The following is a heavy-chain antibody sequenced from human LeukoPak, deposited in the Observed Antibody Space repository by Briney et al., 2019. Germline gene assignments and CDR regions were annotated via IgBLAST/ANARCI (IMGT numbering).Heavy chain of an antibody. Sequence: GGSLRLSCAASGFTFSSYGMHWVRQAPGKGLEWVAFIRYDGSNKYYADSVKGRFTISRDNSKNTLYLQMNSLRAEDTAVYYCAKVGPELGYCSSTSCYTEEDAFDIWGQGTMVTVSS. D-gene: IGHD2-2*02. CDR1: GFTFSSYG. J-gene: IGHJ3*02. V-gene: IGHV3-30*02. CDR3: AKVGPELGYCSSTSCYTEEDAFDI. CDR2: IRYDGSNK.